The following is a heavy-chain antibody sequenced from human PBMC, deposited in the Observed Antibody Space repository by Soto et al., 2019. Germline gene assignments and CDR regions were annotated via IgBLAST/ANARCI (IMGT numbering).Heavy chain of an antibody. Sequence: GGSLRLSCAASGFTFSSYGMHWVRQAPGKGLEWVAVIWYDGSNKYYADSVKGRFTISRDNSKNTLYLQMNSLRAEDTAVYYCARDFRAVAETTFDYWGQGTLVTVSS. CDR3: ARDFRAVAETTFDY. V-gene: IGHV3-33*01. J-gene: IGHJ4*02. CDR1: GFTFSSYG. CDR2: IWYDGSNK. D-gene: IGHD6-19*01.